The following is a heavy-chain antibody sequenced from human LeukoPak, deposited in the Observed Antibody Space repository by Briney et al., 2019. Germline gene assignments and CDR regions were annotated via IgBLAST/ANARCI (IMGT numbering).Heavy chain of an antibody. D-gene: IGHD1-26*01. CDR2: ISGDGGST. V-gene: IGHV3-43*02. CDR3: AKANPVGMGGSYYRGGYDY. Sequence: QPGGSLRLSCAASGFTFSSYAMHWVRQAPGKGLEWVSLISGDGGSTYYADSVKGRFTISRDNSKNSLYLQMNSLRTEDTALYYCAKANPVGMGGSYYRGGYDYWGQGTLVTVSS. J-gene: IGHJ4*02. CDR1: GFTFSSYA.